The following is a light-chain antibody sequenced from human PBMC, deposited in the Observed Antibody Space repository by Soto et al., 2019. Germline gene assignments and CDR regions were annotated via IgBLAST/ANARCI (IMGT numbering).Light chain of an antibody. J-gene: IGKJ2*01. CDR2: DAS. V-gene: IGKV3-11*01. CDR3: HHRSNWPPEDT. CDR1: QPINTY. Sequence: EVLLTQSPATLSFTPGESATLSCRASQPINTYLGWYQQKSGQSPRLLIYDASNRTADIPARFSPSGFGTAFTLTIISLKPEDFGTYYWHHRSNWPPEDTFGQGTKLEI.